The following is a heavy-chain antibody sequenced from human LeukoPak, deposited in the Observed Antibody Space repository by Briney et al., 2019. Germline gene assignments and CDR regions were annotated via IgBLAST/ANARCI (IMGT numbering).Heavy chain of an antibody. CDR2: IYYSGST. J-gene: IGHJ4*02. Sequence: SETLSLTCTVSGGSISSHYWSWIRQPPGKGLEWIGYIYYSGSTNCNPSLKSRVTISVDTSKNQFSLKLSSVTAADTAVYYCARDSYVAFFDYWGQGTLVTVSS. CDR3: ARDSYVAFFDY. CDR1: GGSISSHY. V-gene: IGHV4-59*11. D-gene: IGHD3-3*02.